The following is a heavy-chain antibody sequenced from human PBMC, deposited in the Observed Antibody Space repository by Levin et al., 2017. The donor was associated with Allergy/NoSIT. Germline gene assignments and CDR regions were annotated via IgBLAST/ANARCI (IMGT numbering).Heavy chain of an antibody. CDR3: ARGSRGNWYFFDY. V-gene: IGHV3-21*01. D-gene: IGHD1-20*01. CDR2: ITSSSTYI. J-gene: IGHJ4*02. Sequence: GGSLRLSCAVSGFSFSSYSVNWVRQAPGKGLEWVSSITSSSTYIYYADSVKGRFTISRDNAKNSLYLQMNSLRAEDTAVYYCARGSRGNWYFFDYWGQGTLVTVSS. CDR1: GFSFSSYS.